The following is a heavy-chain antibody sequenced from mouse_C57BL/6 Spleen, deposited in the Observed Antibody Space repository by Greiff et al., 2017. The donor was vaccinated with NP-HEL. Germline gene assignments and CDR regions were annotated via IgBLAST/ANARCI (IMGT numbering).Heavy chain of an antibody. CDR3: ARVTGSYAMDY. J-gene: IGHJ4*01. CDR2: INYDGSST. Sequence: EVKLMESEGGLVQPGSSMKLSCTASGFTFSDYYMAWVRQVPEKGLEWVANINYDGSSTYYLDSLKSRFIISRDNAKNILYLQMSSLKSEDTATYYCARVTGSYAMDYWGQGTSVTVSS. V-gene: IGHV5-16*01. CDR1: GFTFSDYY. D-gene: IGHD4-1*01.